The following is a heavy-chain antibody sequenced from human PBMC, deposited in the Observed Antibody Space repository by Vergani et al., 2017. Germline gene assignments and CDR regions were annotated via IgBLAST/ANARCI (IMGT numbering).Heavy chain of an antibody. Sequence: QVQLVESGGGVVQPGRSLRLSCEASGFSFKSYAMHWVRQAPGKGLEWVAVIWYDGKNEDYVDSVKGRFTISRDNAKNSLYLQMNSLRAEDTALYYCVKDNTDGGGFGHFDNWGQGTLVTVSS. V-gene: IGHV3-33*03. CDR2: IWYDGKNE. CDR3: VKDNTDGGGFGHFDN. CDR1: GFSFKSYA. J-gene: IGHJ4*02. D-gene: IGHD1-26*01.